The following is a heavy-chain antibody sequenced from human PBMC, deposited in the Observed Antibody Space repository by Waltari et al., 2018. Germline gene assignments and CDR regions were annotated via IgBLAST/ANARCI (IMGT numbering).Heavy chain of an antibody. Sequence: MQLVQSGPEVTKPGTSVKVSCKASGFTFTSSAMTWVRPARGQRLEWIGWIVVGSGNTNYAQKFQERVTITRDMSTSTAYMELSSLRSEDTAVYYCAADRGYSYGSYYYYYGMDVWGQGTTVTVSS. CDR1: GFTFTSSA. D-gene: IGHD5-18*01. V-gene: IGHV1-58*02. CDR2: IVVGSGNT. J-gene: IGHJ6*02. CDR3: AADRGYSYGSYYYYYGMDV.